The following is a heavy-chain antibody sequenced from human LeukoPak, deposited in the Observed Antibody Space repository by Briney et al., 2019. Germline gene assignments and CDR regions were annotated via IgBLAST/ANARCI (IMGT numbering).Heavy chain of an antibody. CDR1: GGSFSGYY. J-gene: IGHJ4*02. Sequence: PSETLSLTCAVYGGSFSGYYWSWIRQPPGKGLEWMGEINHSGSTNYNPSLKSRVTISVDTSKNQFSLKLSSVTAADTAVYYCAREFTIFGVVLFDYWGQGTLVTVSS. CDR2: INHSGST. D-gene: IGHD3-3*01. V-gene: IGHV4-34*01. CDR3: AREFTIFGVVLFDY.